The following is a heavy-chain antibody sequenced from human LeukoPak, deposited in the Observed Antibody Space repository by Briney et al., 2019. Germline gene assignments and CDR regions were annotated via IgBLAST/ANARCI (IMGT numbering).Heavy chain of an antibody. J-gene: IGHJ6*03. CDR2: VYYSGST. CDR1: GVSISNYY. CDR3: ARLPNYYYYYMDV. V-gene: IGHV4-39*07. Sequence: PSETLSLTCTVSGVSISNYYWSWIRQPPGKGLEWIGSVYYSGSTYYSPSLKSRVTMSVDTSKNQFSLKLSSVTAADTAVYFCARLPNYYYYYMDVWGKGTTVTVSS. D-gene: IGHD2-8*01.